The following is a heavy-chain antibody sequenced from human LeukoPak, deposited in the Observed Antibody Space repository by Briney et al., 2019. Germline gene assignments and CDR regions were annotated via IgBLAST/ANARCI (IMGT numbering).Heavy chain of an antibody. J-gene: IGHJ4*02. D-gene: IGHD3-10*01. V-gene: IGHV3-48*03. CDR3: ARVQPRFGYYGSGSYYNPFDY. Sequence: PGGSLRLSCAASGFTFSSYEMNWVRQAPGKGLEWVSYISSSGSTIYYADSVKGRFTISSDNAKNSLYLQMNSLRAEDTAVYYCARVQPRFGYYGSGSYYNPFDYWGQGTLVTVSS. CDR1: GFTFSSYE. CDR2: ISSSGSTI.